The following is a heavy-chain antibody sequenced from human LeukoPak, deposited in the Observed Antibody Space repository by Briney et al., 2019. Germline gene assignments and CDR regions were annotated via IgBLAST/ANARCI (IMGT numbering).Heavy chain of an antibody. Sequence: PGGSLRLSCAASGFTFSSYGMHWVRQAPGKGLEWVAVISYDGSNKYYADSVKGRFTISRDNSKNTLCLQMNSLRAEDTAVYYCARVKQWLVRVGWFDPWGQGTLVTVSS. CDR1: GFTFSSYG. CDR2: ISYDGSNK. J-gene: IGHJ5*02. V-gene: IGHV3-30*03. D-gene: IGHD6-19*01. CDR3: ARVKQWLVRVGWFDP.